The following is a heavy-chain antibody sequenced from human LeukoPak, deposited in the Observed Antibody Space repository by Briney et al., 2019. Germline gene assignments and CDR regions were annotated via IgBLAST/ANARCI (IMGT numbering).Heavy chain of an antibody. D-gene: IGHD3-22*01. CDR3: ARDAYYYDSSGQLAY. CDR1: GFTFSSYW. Sequence: PGGSLRLSCAASGFTFSSYWMHWVRQAPGKGLVWVSRINSDGSSTSYADSVKGRFTISRDNAKNTLYLQMNSLRAEDTAVYYCARDAYYYDSSGQLAYWGQGTLVTVSS. V-gene: IGHV3-74*01. J-gene: IGHJ4*02. CDR2: INSDGSST.